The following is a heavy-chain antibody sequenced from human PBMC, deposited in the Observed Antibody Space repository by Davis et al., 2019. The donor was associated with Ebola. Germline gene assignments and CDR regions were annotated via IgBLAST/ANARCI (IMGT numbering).Heavy chain of an antibody. CDR2: IYYSGST. Sequence: PSETLSLTCTVSGGSISSYYWSWIRQPPGKGLEWIGYIYYSGSTNYNPSLKSRVTISVDTSKNQFSLKLSSVTAADTAVYYCARVGDPGFYWYFDLWGRGTLVTVSS. D-gene: IGHD4-17*01. V-gene: IGHV4-59*01. CDR1: GGSISSYY. J-gene: IGHJ2*01. CDR3: ARVGDPGFYWYFDL.